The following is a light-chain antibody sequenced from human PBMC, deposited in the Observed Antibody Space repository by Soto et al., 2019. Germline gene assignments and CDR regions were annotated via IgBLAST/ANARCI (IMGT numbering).Light chain of an antibody. CDR1: PSPVHSYGNTY. Sequence: DIVVTQTPLPSPVPLGQPASLSCRSSPSPVHSYGNTYLSWLQQGPGQPPTLLTYMISNRFSGVPDRFSGSGAGTDFTLQISRVEAEDVEVSYCMQATLPYTFGLGTKLEIK. CDR2: MIS. CDR3: MQATLPYT. J-gene: IGKJ2*01. V-gene: IGKV2-24*01.